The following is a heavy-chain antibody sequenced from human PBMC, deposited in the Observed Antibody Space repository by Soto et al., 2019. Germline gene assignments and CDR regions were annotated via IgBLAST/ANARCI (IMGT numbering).Heavy chain of an antibody. CDR2: ISYDGSNK. CDR1: GFTFSSYA. CDR3: ARVGIAVAAPGY. D-gene: IGHD6-19*01. J-gene: IGHJ4*02. V-gene: IGHV3-30-3*01. Sequence: QVQLVESGGGVVQPGRSLRLSCAASGFTFSSYAMHWVRQAPGKGLEWVAVISYDGSNKYYADSVKGRFTISRDNSKNTLYLQMNSLRAEDTAVYYCARVGIAVAAPGYWGQGTLVTVSS.